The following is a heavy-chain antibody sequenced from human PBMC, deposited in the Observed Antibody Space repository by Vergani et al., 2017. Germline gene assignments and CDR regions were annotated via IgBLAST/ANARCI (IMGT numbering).Heavy chain of an antibody. D-gene: IGHD3-16*01. CDR1: GGSISSGDYY. CDR2: IYYSGST. CDR3: ASLAVAGYFDY. Sequence: QVQLQESGPGLVKPSQTLSLTCTVSGGSISSGDYYWSWIRQPPGKGLEWIGYIYYSGSTYCNPSLKSRVTISVDTSKDQFSLELSSVTAADTAEYYCASLAVAGYFDYWGQGTLVTVSS. J-gene: IGHJ4*02. V-gene: IGHV4-30-4*08.